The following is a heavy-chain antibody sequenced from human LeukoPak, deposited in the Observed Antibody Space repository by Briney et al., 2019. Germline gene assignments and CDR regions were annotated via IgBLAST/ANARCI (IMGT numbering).Heavy chain of an antibody. CDR3: AKVSAANGGYMDV. D-gene: IGHD2-15*01. Sequence: GGSLRLSCAASGFTFDDYAMHWVRHAPGKGLEWVSGISWNSGSIGYADSVKGRFTISRDNAKNSLYLQVNSLRAEDMALYYCAKVSAANGGYMDVWGKGTTVTVSS. CDR2: ISWNSGSI. V-gene: IGHV3-9*03. CDR1: GFTFDDYA. J-gene: IGHJ6*03.